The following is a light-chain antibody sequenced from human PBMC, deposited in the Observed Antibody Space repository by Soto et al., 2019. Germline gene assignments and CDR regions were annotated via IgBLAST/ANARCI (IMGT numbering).Light chain of an antibody. Sequence: DIQLTQSPSFLSASVGDRVTITCRATQGIHNFVAWYQQKPGKAPKLLIFAASTLESGVPSRFSGSVSGLEFFLTISSLHPEDFATYYCQQLNSYPLTFGGGTKV. CDR2: AAS. V-gene: IGKV1-9*01. J-gene: IGKJ4*01. CDR1: QGIHNF. CDR3: QQLNSYPLT.